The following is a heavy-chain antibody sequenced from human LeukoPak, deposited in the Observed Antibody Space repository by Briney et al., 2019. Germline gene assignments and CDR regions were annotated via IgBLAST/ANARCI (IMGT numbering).Heavy chain of an antibody. V-gene: IGHV3-7*01. CDR3: VRDPSGSGFAFDS. Sequence: GGSLRLSCAASGFTFSSYAMSWVRQAPGKGLEWVAHIKGDGSQKYYVDSVKGRFTISRDNSEDTLYLQMNSLRAEDTAVYYCVRDPSGSGFAFDSWGQGALVTVSS. J-gene: IGHJ4*02. CDR2: IKGDGSQK. D-gene: IGHD1-1*01. CDR1: GFTFSSYA.